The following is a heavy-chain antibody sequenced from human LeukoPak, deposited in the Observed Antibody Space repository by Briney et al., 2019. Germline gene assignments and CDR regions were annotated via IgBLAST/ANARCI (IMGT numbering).Heavy chain of an antibody. D-gene: IGHD1/OR15-1a*01. CDR2: ITTDETT. V-gene: IGHV3-74*01. CDR3: AKDWFATTDY. J-gene: IGHJ4*02. CDR1: GFTLRSNS. Sequence: GGSLRLSCAGSGFTLRSNSMSWVRQAPGKGLMWVSRITTDETTTYADSVRGRFSISRDNAKNMVYLQLNSLRVEDTAVYYCAKDWFATTDYWGQGILVTVSS.